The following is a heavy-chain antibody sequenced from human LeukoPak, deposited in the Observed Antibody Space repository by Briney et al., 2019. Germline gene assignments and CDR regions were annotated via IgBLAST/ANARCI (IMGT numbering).Heavy chain of an antibody. CDR3: ARWKIVVVVAATYNWFDP. CDR2: ISYDGSNK. V-gene: IGHV3-30*04. J-gene: IGHJ5*02. D-gene: IGHD2-15*01. Sequence: GGSLRLSCAASGFTFSSYAMHWGRQAPGKGLEWVAVISYDGSNKYYADSVKGRFTISRDNSKNTLYLQMNSLRAEDTAVYYCARWKIVVVVAATYNWFDPWGQGTLVTVSS. CDR1: GFTFSSYA.